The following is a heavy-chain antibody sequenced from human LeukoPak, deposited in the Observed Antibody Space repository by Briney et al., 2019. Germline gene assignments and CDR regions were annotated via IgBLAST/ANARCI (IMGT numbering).Heavy chain of an antibody. CDR2: IYHSGST. V-gene: IGHV4-38-2*02. D-gene: IGHD3-22*01. CDR3: ARSNYYDSSGYFFDY. CDR1: GYSISSGYY. J-gene: IGHJ4*02. Sequence: SETLSLTCTVSGYSISSGYYWGWIRQPPGKGLEWIGSIYHSGSTYYNPSLKSRVTISVDTSKNQFSLKLSSVTAADTAVYYCARSNYYDSSGYFFDYWGQGTLVTVSS.